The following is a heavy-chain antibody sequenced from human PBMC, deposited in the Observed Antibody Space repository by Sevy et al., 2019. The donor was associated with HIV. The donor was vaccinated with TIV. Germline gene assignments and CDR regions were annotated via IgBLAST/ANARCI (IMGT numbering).Heavy chain of an antibody. CDR2: IYYSGST. V-gene: IGHV4-31*03. D-gene: IGHD5-18*01. CDR3: ARETVDTAMVTSAFDI. J-gene: IGHJ3*02. Sequence: QTLSLTCTVSGCSISSGGYYWSWIRQHPGKGLEWIGYIYYSGSTYYNPSLKSRVTISVDTSKNQFSLKLSSVTAADTAVYYCARETVDTAMVTSAFDIWGQGTMVTVSS. CDR1: GCSISSGGYY.